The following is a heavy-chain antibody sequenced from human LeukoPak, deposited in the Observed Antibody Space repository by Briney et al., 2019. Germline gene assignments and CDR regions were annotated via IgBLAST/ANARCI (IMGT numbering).Heavy chain of an antibody. Sequence: SETLSLTCTVSGGSISSYYWSWIRQPPGKGLEWIGYIYYSGSTNYNPSLKSRVTISVDTSKNQFSLKLSSVTAADTAVYYCGGGYSYGYVGYWGQGTLVTVSS. V-gene: IGHV4-59*01. J-gene: IGHJ4*02. D-gene: IGHD5-18*01. CDR2: IYYSGST. CDR1: GGSISSYY. CDR3: GGGYSYGYVGY.